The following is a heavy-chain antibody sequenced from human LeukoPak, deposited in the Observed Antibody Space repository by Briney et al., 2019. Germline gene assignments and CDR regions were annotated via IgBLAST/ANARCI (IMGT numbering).Heavy chain of an antibody. Sequence: SETLSLTCTVSGVSISSYYWSWIRQPPGKGLEWIGYIYYSGSTNYNPSLKSRVTISVDTSKNQFSLKLSSVTAADTAVYYCSRDPAVAGWSDAFDIWGQGTIVTVSS. CDR1: GVSISSYY. D-gene: IGHD6-19*01. CDR2: IYYSGST. J-gene: IGHJ3*02. CDR3: SRDPAVAGWSDAFDI. V-gene: IGHV4-59*01.